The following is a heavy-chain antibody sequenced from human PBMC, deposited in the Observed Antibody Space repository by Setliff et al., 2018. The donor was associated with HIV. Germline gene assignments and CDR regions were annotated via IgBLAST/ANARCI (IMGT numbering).Heavy chain of an antibody. V-gene: IGHV1-2*04. Sequence: ASVKVSCKASGYSFTDYYIHWVRQAPGQGLEWMGWINPKSDGTNYAQKFQGWITMTRDTSISTAYMELSRLRSDDTAVYYCARGNTMNYYYMDVWGKGTTVTVSS. D-gene: IGHD3-22*01. CDR1: GYSFTDYY. CDR3: ARGNTMNYYYMDV. J-gene: IGHJ6*03. CDR2: INPKSDGT.